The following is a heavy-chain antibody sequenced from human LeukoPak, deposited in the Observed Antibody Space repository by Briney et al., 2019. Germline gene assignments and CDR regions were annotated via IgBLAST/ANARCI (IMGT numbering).Heavy chain of an antibody. CDR3: ATTRRPFDAFDI. Sequence: GASVKVSCKASGYTFTDYYMHWVQQAPGKGLEWMGRVDPEDGETIYAEKFQGRVTITADTSTDTAYMELSSLRSEDTAVYYCATTRRPFDAFDIWGQGTMVTVSS. CDR2: VDPEDGET. CDR1: GYTFTDYY. D-gene: IGHD1-14*01. V-gene: IGHV1-69-2*01. J-gene: IGHJ3*02.